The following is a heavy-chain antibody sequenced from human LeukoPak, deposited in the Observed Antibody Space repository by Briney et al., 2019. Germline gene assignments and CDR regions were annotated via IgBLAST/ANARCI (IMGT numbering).Heavy chain of an antibody. J-gene: IGHJ4*02. CDR2: INHSGST. D-gene: IGHD1-26*01. CDR3: ARERGRVGATVFSWIAY. CDR1: GGSFSGYY. V-gene: IGHV4-34*01. Sequence: PSETLSLTCAVYGGSFSGYYWSWIRQPPGKGLEWIGGINHSGSTNYNPSLKSRVTMSVDTSKNQLSLKLSSVTAADTAVYYCARERGRVGATVFSWIAYWGQGTLVTVSS.